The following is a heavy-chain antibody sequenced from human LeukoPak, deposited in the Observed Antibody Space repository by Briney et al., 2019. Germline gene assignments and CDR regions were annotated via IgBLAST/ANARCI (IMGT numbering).Heavy chain of an antibody. CDR1: GFTFNDYA. V-gene: IGHV3-9*03. CDR3: GKVAAYSSGWYDS. J-gene: IGHJ5*01. D-gene: IGHD6-19*01. CDR2: ISCNSGRI. Sequence: GGSLRLSCSASGFTFNDYAMHWVRQAPGKGLEWVAGISCNSGRIAYADSGKGRFTISSDNAKNSLYLQMNSPKPADMAFSYCGKVAAYSSGWYDSWGQGTLVTVSS.